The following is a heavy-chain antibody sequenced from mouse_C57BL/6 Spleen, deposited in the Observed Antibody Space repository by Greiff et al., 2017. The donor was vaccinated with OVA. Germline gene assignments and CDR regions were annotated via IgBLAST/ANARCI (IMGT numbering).Heavy chain of an antibody. V-gene: IGHV3-6*01. Sequence: EVQLQESGPGLVKPSQSLSLTCSVPGYSITSGYYWNWIRQFPGNKLEWMGYISYDGSNNYNPSLKNRISITRDTSKNQFFLKLNSVTTEDTATYYCAGITTVVAPLDYWGQGTTLTVSS. CDR2: ISYDGSN. CDR1: GYSITSGYY. CDR3: AGITTVVAPLDY. J-gene: IGHJ2*01. D-gene: IGHD1-1*01.